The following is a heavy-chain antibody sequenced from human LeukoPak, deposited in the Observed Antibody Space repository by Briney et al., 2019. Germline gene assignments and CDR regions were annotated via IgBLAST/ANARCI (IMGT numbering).Heavy chain of an antibody. Sequence: KPGGSLRLSCAASGFTFSSYSLIWVRQAPGKGLEWVSCISGISSYYADSVKGRFTISRDNAKNSLYLQMNSLRAEDTAVYYCARDVYGSESYYIDYWGQGTLVTVSS. J-gene: IGHJ4*02. D-gene: IGHD3-10*01. CDR2: ISGISSY. CDR3: ARDVYGSESYYIDY. V-gene: IGHV3-21*01. CDR1: GFTFSSYS.